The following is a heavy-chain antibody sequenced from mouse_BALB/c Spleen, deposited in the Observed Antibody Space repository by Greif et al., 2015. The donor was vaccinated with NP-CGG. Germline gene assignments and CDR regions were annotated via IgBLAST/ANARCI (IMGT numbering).Heavy chain of an antibody. V-gene: IGHV1-84*02. J-gene: IGHJ4*01. CDR1: GYTFTDYY. CDR3: ARRTGTEAMDY. Sequence: QVQLQQSGPELVKPGASVKISCKASGYTFTDYYINWVKQKPGQGLEWIGWIYPGSGNTKYNEKFKGKATLTVDTSSSTAYMQFSSLTSEDTAVYFCARRTGTEAMDYWGQETSVTVSS. D-gene: IGHD4-1*01. CDR2: IYPGSGNT.